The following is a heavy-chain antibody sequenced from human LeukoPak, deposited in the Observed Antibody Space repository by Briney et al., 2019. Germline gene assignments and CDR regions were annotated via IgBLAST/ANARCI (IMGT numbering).Heavy chain of an antibody. Sequence: ASVKVSCKASGYTFTSYGISWVRQAPGQGLEWMGWISAYNGNTNYAQKLQGRVTVTADTSTSTAYMELRSLRSEDTAVYYCARQGDGYNYFDYWGQGTLVTVSS. CDR1: GYTFTSYG. CDR3: ARQGDGYNYFDY. D-gene: IGHD5-24*01. CDR2: ISAYNGNT. V-gene: IGHV1-18*01. J-gene: IGHJ4*02.